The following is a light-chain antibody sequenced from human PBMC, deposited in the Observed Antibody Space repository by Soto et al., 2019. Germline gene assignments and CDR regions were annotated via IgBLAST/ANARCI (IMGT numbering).Light chain of an antibody. CDR1: QSMSRQ. J-gene: IGKJ1*01. Sequence: DIQMTQSPSTLSASVGDRVSITCRASQSMSRQLAWYQQKPGKAPNLLIYQASNLETGVPSRFTGSGSGTEFTLTISSLQPDDLATYYCPQYQSYWTFGQGTKVEVK. CDR2: QAS. CDR3: PQYQSYWT. V-gene: IGKV1-5*03.